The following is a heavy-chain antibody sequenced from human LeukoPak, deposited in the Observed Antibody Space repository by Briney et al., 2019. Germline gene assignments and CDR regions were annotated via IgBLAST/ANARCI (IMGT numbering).Heavy chain of an antibody. CDR1: GSTFRSYA. V-gene: IGHV3-30-3*01. J-gene: IGHJ1*01. Sequence: GGSLRLSCAASGSTFRSYAIHWVRQAPGKGREGVGFFPHHGTDNYYADSVKGRFTISRDNSKNTLFLQMNSLRHEDTAAYYCAIGGGSSTWYEGYLQHWRQGTLITVS. D-gene: IGHD6-13*01. CDR3: AIGGGSSTWYEGYLQH. CDR2: FPHHGTDN.